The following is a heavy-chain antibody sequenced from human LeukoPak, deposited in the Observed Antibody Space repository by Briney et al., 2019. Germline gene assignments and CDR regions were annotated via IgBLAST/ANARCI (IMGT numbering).Heavy chain of an antibody. J-gene: IGHJ5*02. D-gene: IGHD3-22*01. Sequence: SETLSLTCTVSGGSILDSTYYWAWIRQPPGKGLEWIATIFYNGNTHHNPSLKSRVTMSVDTVKNQFSLNLNSVTAADTAVYYCARQSSGYYYGWFDPWGQGTLVTVSS. CDR2: IFYNGNT. V-gene: IGHV4-39*01. CDR1: GGSILDSTYY. CDR3: ARQSSGYYYGWFDP.